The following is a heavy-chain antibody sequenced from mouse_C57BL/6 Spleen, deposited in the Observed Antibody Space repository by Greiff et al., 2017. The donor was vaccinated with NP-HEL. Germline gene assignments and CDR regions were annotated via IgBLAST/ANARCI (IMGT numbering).Heavy chain of an antibody. Sequence: EVKLMESGGGLVKPGGSLKLSCAASGFTFSDYGMHWDRQAPEKGLEWVAYISSGSSTIYYADTVKGRFTISRDNAKNTLFLQMTSLRSEDTAMYYCARRRIYYYGSSYKDAMDYWGQGTSVTVSS. D-gene: IGHD1-1*01. CDR3: ARRRIYYYGSSYKDAMDY. CDR2: ISSGSSTI. V-gene: IGHV5-17*01. J-gene: IGHJ4*01. CDR1: GFTFSDYG.